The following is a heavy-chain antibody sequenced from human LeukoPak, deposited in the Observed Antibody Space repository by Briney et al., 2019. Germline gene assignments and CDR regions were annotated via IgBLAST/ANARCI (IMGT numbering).Heavy chain of an antibody. D-gene: IGHD2-2*01. Sequence: PGGSLRLSCAASGFTFSSYSMNWVRQAPGKGLEWVSSISSSSSYIYYADSVKGRFTISRDNAKNSLYLQMNSLRAEDTAVYYCARVHCSSTSCYAFDYWGQGTLVPVSS. CDR2: ISSSSSYI. CDR3: ARVHCSSTSCYAFDY. V-gene: IGHV3-21*01. J-gene: IGHJ4*02. CDR1: GFTFSSYS.